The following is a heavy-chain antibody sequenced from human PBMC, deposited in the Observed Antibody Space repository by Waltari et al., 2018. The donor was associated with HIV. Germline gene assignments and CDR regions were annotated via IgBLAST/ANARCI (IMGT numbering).Heavy chain of an antibody. CDR1: GFTVSSNY. CDR2: IYSGGST. J-gene: IGHJ4*02. D-gene: IGHD4-4*01. V-gene: IGHV3-66*02. Sequence: EVQLVESGGGLVQPGGSLRLSCAASGFTVSSNYMSWVRQAPGKGLEWVSVIYSGGSTYYADSVKCRFTISRDNSKNTLYLQMNSLRAEDTAVYYCARDEDYSNYIYWGQGTLVTVSS. CDR3: ARDEDYSNYIY.